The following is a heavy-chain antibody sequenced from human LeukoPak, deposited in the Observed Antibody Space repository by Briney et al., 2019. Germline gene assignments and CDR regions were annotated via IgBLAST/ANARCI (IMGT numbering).Heavy chain of an antibody. D-gene: IGHD3-10*01. J-gene: IGHJ4*02. CDR2: IRYDGSNK. CDR3: AKIGYYYGSGSDYQLSDY. V-gene: IGHV3-30*02. CDR1: GFTFSSYG. Sequence: GGSLRLSSAASGFTFSSYGMHWVRQAPGKGLEWVAFIRYDGSNKYYADSVKGRFTISRDNSKNTLYLQMNSLRAEDTAVYYCAKIGYYYGSGSDYQLSDYWGQGTLVTVSS.